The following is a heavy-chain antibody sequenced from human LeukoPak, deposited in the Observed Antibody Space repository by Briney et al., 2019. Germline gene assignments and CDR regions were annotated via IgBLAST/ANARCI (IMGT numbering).Heavy chain of an antibody. CDR1: GYTFPGYY. CDR3: ARVNYYDSSGYSIPFGY. V-gene: IGHV1-2*06. Sequence: GASVKVSCKASGYTFPGYYMHWVRQAPGQGLEWMGRINPNSGGTNYAQKFQGRVTMTKDTSISTAYMELSRLRSDDTAVYYCARVNYYDSSGYSIPFGYWGQGTLVTVSS. J-gene: IGHJ4*02. D-gene: IGHD3-22*01. CDR2: INPNSGGT.